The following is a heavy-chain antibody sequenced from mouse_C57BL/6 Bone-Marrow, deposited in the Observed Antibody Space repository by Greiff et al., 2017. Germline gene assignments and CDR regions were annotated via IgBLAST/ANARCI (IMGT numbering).Heavy chain of an antibody. CDR1: GYTFTSYD. CDR2: IYPRDGST. CDR3: ARDYGSSYWYFDV. J-gene: IGHJ1*03. Sequence: VQLQQSGPELVKPGASVKLSCKASGYTFTSYDINWVKQRPGQGLEWIGWIYPRDGSTKYNEKFKGKATLTVDPSSSTAYMELHSLTSAVSAVYFCARDYGSSYWYFDVWGTGTTVTVSS. V-gene: IGHV1-85*01. D-gene: IGHD1-1*01.